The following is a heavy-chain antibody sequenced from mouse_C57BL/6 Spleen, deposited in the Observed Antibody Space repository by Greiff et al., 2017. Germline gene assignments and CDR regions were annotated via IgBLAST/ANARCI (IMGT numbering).Heavy chain of an antibody. D-gene: IGHD1-3*01. CDR3: ASNSV. J-gene: IGHJ4*01. CDR2: ISNGGGST. V-gene: IGHV5-12*01. Sequence: EVKLMESGGGLVQPGGSLKLSCAASGFTFSDYYMYWVRQTPEKRLEWVAYISNGGGSTYYPDTVKGRFTISRDNAKNTLYLQMSRLQSEDTAMYYCASNSVWGQGTSVTVSS. CDR1: GFTFSDYY.